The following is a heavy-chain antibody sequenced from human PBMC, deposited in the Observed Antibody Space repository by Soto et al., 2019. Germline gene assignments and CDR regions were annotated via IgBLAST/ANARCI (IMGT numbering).Heavy chain of an antibody. CDR3: AKDLLLTTITTVGD. D-gene: IGHD4-17*01. Sequence: ESGGGVVQPGRSLRLSCAASGFIFSTYGMHWVRQAPGKGLEWLSVISYDGNNKYYADSVKGRFTIYRDNSKNTLWLQMDSLRTEDTAVYYCAKDLLLTTITTVGDWGQGTLVTVSS. CDR1: GFIFSTYG. J-gene: IGHJ4*02. CDR2: ISYDGNNK. V-gene: IGHV3-30*18.